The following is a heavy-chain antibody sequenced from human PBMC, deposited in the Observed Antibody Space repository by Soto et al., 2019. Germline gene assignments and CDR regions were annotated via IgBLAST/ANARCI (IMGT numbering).Heavy chain of an antibody. CDR2: IYHSGST. CDR3: ARSKGAAGPGFDY. CDR1: GGSISSSNW. J-gene: IGHJ4*02. Sequence: QVQLQASGPGLVKPSGTLSLTCAVSGGSISSSNWWSWVRQPPGKGLEWIGEIYHSGSTNYNPSLKSRGTISVDKAKNQFSLKLSSVTAADPGVYYCARSKGAAGPGFDYWGQGTLVTVSS. D-gene: IGHD6-13*01. V-gene: IGHV4-4*02.